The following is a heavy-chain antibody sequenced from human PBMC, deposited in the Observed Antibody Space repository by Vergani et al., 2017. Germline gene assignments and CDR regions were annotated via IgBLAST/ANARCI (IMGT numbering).Heavy chain of an antibody. J-gene: IGHJ3*02. Sequence: VQLQESGPGLVKSSETLSLIRTVSGGPISDYYWNWLRQPPGEGLEWIGYIYKSGSSTYNPSLKGRVTISADTSKNQFSLKLTSVTAADTALYYCARDRGYSTGWYSAFDIWGQGTMVTVSS. CDR1: GGPISDYY. CDR2: IYKSGSS. D-gene: IGHD6-19*01. CDR3: ARDRGYSTGWYSAFDI. V-gene: IGHV4-59*01.